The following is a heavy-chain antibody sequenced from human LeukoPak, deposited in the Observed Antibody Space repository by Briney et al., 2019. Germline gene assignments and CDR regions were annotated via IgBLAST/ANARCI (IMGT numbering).Heavy chain of an antibody. CDR1: GGTFSSYT. D-gene: IGHD3-22*01. CDR2: IIPILGIA. CDR3: ASTYYYDSSGYYRYDY. V-gene: IGHV1-69*02. Sequence: SVKVSCKASGGTFSSYTISWVRQAPGQRLEWMGRIIPILGIANYAQKFQGRVTITADKSTSTAYMELSSLRSEDTAVYYCASTYYYDSSGYYRYDYWGQGTLVTVPS. J-gene: IGHJ4*02.